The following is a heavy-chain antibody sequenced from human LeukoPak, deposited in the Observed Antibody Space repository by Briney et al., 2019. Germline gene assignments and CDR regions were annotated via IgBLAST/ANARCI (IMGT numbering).Heavy chain of an antibody. V-gene: IGHV4-39*01. D-gene: IGHD2-2*01. CDR1: GGSISSSSYY. CDR2: IYYSGSP. CDR3: ARPRGCGSSRCNNFDY. Sequence: SETLSLTCTVSGGSISSSSYYWGWIRQPPGKGLEWIGSIYYSGSPYYNPSLKSRVTISVDTSKKQFSLKLSSVTAADTAVYYCARPRGCGSSRCNNFDYWGQGTLVTVSS. J-gene: IGHJ4*02.